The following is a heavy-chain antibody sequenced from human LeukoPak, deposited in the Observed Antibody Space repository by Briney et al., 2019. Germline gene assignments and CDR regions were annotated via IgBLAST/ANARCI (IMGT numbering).Heavy chain of an antibody. D-gene: IGHD4-11*01. CDR1: GFTFINYS. CDR2: ISTNSAFI. Sequence: PGGSLRLSCTASGFTFINYSTNCVRQAPGKGLEWVSSISTNSAFIYYADSVRGRFTISRDNTKNALYLQIDSLTADDTAVYFCAYLQGPSDYWGQGTLVTVSS. CDR3: AYLQGPSDY. J-gene: IGHJ4*02. V-gene: IGHV3-21*01.